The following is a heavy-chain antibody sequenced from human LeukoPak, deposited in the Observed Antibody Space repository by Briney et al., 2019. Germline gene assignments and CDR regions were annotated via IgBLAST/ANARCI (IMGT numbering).Heavy chain of an antibody. J-gene: IGHJ4*02. V-gene: IGHV3-74*01. CDR3: ARGSGYGPY. Sequence: GGSLRLSCAASGFRFSNSWMYWFRQGPGKGPVWVSRMKTDGTRIEYADSVKGRFTISRDNAKNSLYLQMNSLRAEDTAVYYCARGSGYGPYWGQGTLVTVSS. D-gene: IGHD6-25*01. CDR1: GFRFSNSW. CDR2: MKTDGTRI.